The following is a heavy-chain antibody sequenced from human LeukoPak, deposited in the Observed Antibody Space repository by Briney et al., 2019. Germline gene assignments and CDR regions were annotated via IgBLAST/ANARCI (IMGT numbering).Heavy chain of an antibody. Sequence: GGSLRLSCAASGFTFSGSAMHWVRQASGKGLEWVGRIRSKGNSYATAYAASVKGRFTISRDDSKNTAYLQMNSLKTEDTAVYYCTTYDYGDYTARDIWGQGTMDTVSS. D-gene: IGHD4-17*01. J-gene: IGHJ3*02. V-gene: IGHV3-73*01. CDR3: TTYDYGDYTARDI. CDR2: IRSKGNSYAT. CDR1: GFTFSGSA.